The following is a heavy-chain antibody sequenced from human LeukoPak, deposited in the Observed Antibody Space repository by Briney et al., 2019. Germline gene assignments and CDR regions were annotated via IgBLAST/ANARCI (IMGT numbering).Heavy chain of an antibody. CDR1: GYTFTGYY. D-gene: IGHD6-19*01. CDR2: INPDNGGT. J-gene: IGHJ4*02. V-gene: IGHV1-2*02. Sequence: GASVKVSCKASGYTFTGYYMHWVRQAPGQGLEWMGWINPDNGGTNYAQKFQGRVTMTRDMSISTAYMELSRLRSDDTAVYYCARDKGLLYSSDWDGDYWGQGTLVTVSS. CDR3: ARDKGLLYSSDWDGDY.